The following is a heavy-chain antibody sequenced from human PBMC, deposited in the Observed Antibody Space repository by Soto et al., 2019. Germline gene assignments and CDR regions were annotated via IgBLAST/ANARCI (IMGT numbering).Heavy chain of an antibody. J-gene: IGHJ5*02. CDR2: IIPIFGTA. V-gene: IGHV1-69*12. CDR3: ARGDEYSSGRLVGYNWFDP. D-gene: IGHD3-22*01. CDR1: GGTFSSYA. Sequence: QVQLVQSGAEVKKPGSSVKVSCKASGGTFSSYAISWVRQAPGQGLEWMGGIIPIFGTANYAQKFQGRVTITADESTSTAYRELGSLRSSDTGVYYCARGDEYSSGRLVGYNWFDPGGQGTLVTVSS.